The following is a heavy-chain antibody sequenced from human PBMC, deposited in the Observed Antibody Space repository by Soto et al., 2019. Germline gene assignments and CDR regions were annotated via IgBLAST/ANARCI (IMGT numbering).Heavy chain of an antibody. J-gene: IGHJ5*02. D-gene: IGHD4-17*01. CDR2: IYYSGST. V-gene: IGHV4-59*12. CDR1: GGSISSYY. CDR3: ARVWTTVTNWFAP. Sequence: PSETLSLTCTVSGGSISSYYWSWIRQPPGKGLEWIGDIYYSGSTNYNPSLKSRVTISVDTSKNQFSLKLSSVTAADTAVYYCARVWTTVTNWFAPWGQGTLVTVSS.